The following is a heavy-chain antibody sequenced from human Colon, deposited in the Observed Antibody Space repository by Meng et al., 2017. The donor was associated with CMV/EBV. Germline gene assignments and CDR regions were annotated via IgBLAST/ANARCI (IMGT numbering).Heavy chain of an antibody. CDR3: ARGCSSTSCYSD. Sequence: SVKVSCKASGGTFSSYAISWVRQAPGQGLEWMGGIIPIFGTANYAQKFQGRVTITTDESTSTAYMELGSLRSEDTAVYYCARGCSSTSCYSDWGQGTLVTVSS. D-gene: IGHD2-2*01. V-gene: IGHV1-69*05. J-gene: IGHJ4*02. CDR1: GGTFSSYA. CDR2: IIPIFGTA.